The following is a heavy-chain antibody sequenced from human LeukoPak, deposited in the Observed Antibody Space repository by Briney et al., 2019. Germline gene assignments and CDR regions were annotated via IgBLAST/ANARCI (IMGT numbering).Heavy chain of an antibody. V-gene: IGHV1-69*01. CDR3: AKRNYDFWSGRPNWFDP. D-gene: IGHD3-3*01. Sequence: SVKVSCKASGGTFSSYAISWVRQAPGQGLEWMGGIIPIFGIANYAQKYQGRVTITADESTSTAYMELSSLRSEDTAVYYCAKRNYDFWSGRPNWFDPWGQETLVTVSS. J-gene: IGHJ5*02. CDR1: GGTFSSYA. CDR2: IIPIFGIA.